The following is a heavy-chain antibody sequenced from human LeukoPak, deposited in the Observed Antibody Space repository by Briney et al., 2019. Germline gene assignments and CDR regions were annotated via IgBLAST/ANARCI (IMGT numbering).Heavy chain of an antibody. V-gene: IGHV1-18*01. CDR3: ARGGQQLVCFDS. Sequence: MVQGRVTMTTDTSTRTAYMELTSLTSDDTAVYYCARGGQQLVCFDSWGQGTLVTVSS. J-gene: IGHJ5*01. D-gene: IGHD6-13*01.